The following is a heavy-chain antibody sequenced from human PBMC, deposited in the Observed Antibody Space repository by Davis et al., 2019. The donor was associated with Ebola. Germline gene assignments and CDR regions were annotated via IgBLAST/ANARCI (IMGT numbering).Heavy chain of an antibody. Sequence: GGSLRLSCAGSGFTFSSFAMTWARQAPGKGLEWVSAITSSGGSTYYADSVKGRFTISRDNSKNTLHLQMNSLRVEDPAIYFCAKDTANIWFDVWGQGTMVAVSS. CDR2: ITSSGGST. V-gene: IGHV3-23*01. CDR1: GFTFSSFA. D-gene: IGHD2-21*02. CDR3: AKDTANIWFDV. J-gene: IGHJ3*01.